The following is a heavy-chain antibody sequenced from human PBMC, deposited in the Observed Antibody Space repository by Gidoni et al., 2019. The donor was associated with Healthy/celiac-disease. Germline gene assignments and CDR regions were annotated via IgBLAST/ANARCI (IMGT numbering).Heavy chain of an antibody. Sequence: EVQLVESGGGLVKPGGSLRLSCAASGFTFSSYSMNWVRQAPGKGLEWVSSISSSSSYIYYADSVKGRFTISRDNAKNSLYLQMNSLRAEDTAVYYCARGSLRGWDPWYDSSGYSSALGYFQHWGQGTLVTVSS. V-gene: IGHV3-21*01. CDR2: ISSSSSYI. CDR3: ARGSLRGWDPWYDSSGYSSALGYFQH. J-gene: IGHJ1*01. CDR1: GFTFSSYS. D-gene: IGHD3-22*01.